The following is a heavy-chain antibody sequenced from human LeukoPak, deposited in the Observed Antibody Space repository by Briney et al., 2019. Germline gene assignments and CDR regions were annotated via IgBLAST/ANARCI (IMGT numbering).Heavy chain of an antibody. J-gene: IGHJ4*02. Sequence: PSETLSLTCTVSGGSISSYYWNWIRQPPGKGLEWIGSIYYTGSTNYNPSLKSRVTISLDTSKNQFSLKLSSVTAADTAVYYCVRVSDDYYFDYWGQGTLVTVSS. CDR2: IYYTGST. V-gene: IGHV4-59*01. D-gene: IGHD2-21*02. CDR1: GGSISSYY. CDR3: VRVSDDYYFDY.